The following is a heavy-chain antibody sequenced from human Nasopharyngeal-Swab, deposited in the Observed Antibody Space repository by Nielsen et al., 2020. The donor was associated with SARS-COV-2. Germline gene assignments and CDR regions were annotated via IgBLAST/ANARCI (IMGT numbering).Heavy chain of an antibody. D-gene: IGHD3-10*01. J-gene: IGHJ6*02. CDR3: ARDHYGSGSPSMDV. CDR2: IYYSWST. Sequence: SETLSLTCTVSGGSVSSGSYYWSWIRQPPGKGLEWIGYIYYSWSTNYNPSLKSRVTISVDTSKNQFSLKLSSVTAADTAVYYCARDHYGSGSPSMDVWGQGTTVTVSS. CDR1: GGSVSSGSYY. V-gene: IGHV4-61*01.